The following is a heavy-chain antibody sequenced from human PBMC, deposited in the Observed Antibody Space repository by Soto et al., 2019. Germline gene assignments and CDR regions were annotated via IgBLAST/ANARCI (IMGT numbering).Heavy chain of an antibody. CDR2: INPSGGST. J-gene: IGHJ6*02. CDR1: GYTFTSYY. D-gene: IGHD5-12*01. V-gene: IGHV1-46*01. Sequence: ASVKVSCKASGYTFTSYYMHWVRQAPGQGLEWMGIINPSGGSTSYAQKFQGRVTMTRDTSTSTVYMELSSLRSEDTAVYYCARSFKDIVATTRIYYYYGMDVWGQGTAVTVSS. CDR3: ARSFKDIVATTRIYYYYGMDV.